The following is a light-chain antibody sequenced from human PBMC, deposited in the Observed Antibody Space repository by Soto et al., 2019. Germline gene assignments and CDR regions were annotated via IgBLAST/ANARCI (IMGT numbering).Light chain of an antibody. CDR1: NIESKS. V-gene: IGLV3-21*02. J-gene: IGLJ1*01. Sequence: SYELTQPPSVSVAPGQTASITCGGNNIESKSVHWYQQKPGQAPVLVVYDDSDRPSGIPARFSGSNSGNTATLSISGVEAGEEADYYCQVWDSSSDHYVFGSGTKLTVL. CDR3: QVWDSSSDHYV. CDR2: DDS.